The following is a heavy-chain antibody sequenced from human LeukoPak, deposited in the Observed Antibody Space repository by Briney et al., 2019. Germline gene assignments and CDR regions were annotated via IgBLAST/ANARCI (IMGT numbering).Heavy chain of an antibody. D-gene: IGHD3-22*01. V-gene: IGHV3-23*01. J-gene: IGHJ4*02. Sequence: PGGSLRLSCAASGFTFSSYAMSWVRQAPGKGLEWVSAISGSGGSTYYADSVKGRFTISRDNSKNTLYLQMNSLRAEDTAVYYCAKESPLSYCDSSGTYFDYWGQGTLVTVSS. CDR1: GFTFSSYA. CDR2: ISGSGGST. CDR3: AKESPLSYCDSSGTYFDY.